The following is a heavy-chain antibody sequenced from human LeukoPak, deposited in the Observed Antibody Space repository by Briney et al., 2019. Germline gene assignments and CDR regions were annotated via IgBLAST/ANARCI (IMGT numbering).Heavy chain of an antibody. CDR3: ARGKKGDRNWFDP. V-gene: IGHV1-2*02. J-gene: IGHJ5*02. CDR1: GYTLTGYY. Sequence: ASVKVSCKASGYTLTGYYMHWVRQAPGQGLEWMGWINPNSGGTNYAQKFQGRVTMTRDTSISTAYMELSRLRSDDTAVYYCARGKKGDRNWFDPWGQGTLVTVSS. CDR2: INPNSGGT. D-gene: IGHD3-16*01.